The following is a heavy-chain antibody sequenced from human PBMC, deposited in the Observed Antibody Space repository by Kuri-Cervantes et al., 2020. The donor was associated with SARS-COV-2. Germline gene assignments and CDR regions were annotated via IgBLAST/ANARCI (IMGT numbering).Heavy chain of an antibody. CDR3: ARGITMVRGVIDY. V-gene: IGHV3-11*04. CDR1: GFTFSDYY. D-gene: IGHD3-10*01. J-gene: IGHJ4*02. Sequence: GESLKISCAASGFTFSDYYMSWIRQAPGKGLEWVSYISSSGSTIYYADSVKGRFTISRDNAKNSLYLQMNSLRAGDTAVYYCARGITMVRGVIDYWGQGTLVTVSS. CDR2: ISSSGSTI.